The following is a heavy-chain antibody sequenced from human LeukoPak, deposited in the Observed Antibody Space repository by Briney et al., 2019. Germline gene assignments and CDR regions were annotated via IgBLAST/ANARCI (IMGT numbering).Heavy chain of an antibody. J-gene: IGHJ4*02. Sequence: HPGGSLRLSCAASGFTFSSYAMSWVRQAPGKGLEWVANIKQDGSEKYYVDSVKGRFTISRDNAKNSLYLQMNSLRAEDTAVYYCARALYNWNYWGQGTLVTVSS. CDR3: ARALYNWNY. CDR1: GFTFSSYA. D-gene: IGHD1-20*01. CDR2: IKQDGSEK. V-gene: IGHV3-7*01.